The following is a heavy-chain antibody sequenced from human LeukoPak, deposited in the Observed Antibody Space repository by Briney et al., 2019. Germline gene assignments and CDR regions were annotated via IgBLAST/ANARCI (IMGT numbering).Heavy chain of an antibody. CDR1: GASITDSGYY. CDR3: ARGGPYGDPYTF. CDR2: VPFRGGT. V-gene: IGHV4-30-4*01. Sequence: SETLSLTCSVPGASITDSGYYWSWLRQPPGTGLELIGFVPFRGGTYYSPSLMSRVTISQDTSKNQFSLSLTSVTAADTAVYFCARGGPYGDPYTFWGQGRMIAVS. J-gene: IGHJ4*02. D-gene: IGHD4-17*01.